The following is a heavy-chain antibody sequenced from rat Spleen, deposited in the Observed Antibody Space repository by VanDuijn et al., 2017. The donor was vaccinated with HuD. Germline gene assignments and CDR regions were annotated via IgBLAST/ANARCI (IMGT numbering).Heavy chain of an antibody. Sequence: QVQLKESGPGLVQPSQTLSLTCTVSGFSLTNYHLTWVRQPPGKGLEWMGVIWTGGNTAYNSLLKSRLSISRDTSKSQVFLKMNSLQTEDTATYYCARDLYGGYSELGFAYWGQGTLVTVSS. V-gene: IGHV2-43*01. D-gene: IGHD1-11*01. J-gene: IGHJ3*01. CDR3: ARDLYGGYSELGFAY. CDR2: IWTGGNT. CDR1: GFSLTNYH.